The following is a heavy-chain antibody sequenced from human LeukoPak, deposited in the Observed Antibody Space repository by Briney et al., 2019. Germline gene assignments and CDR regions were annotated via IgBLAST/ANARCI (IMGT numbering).Heavy chain of an antibody. V-gene: IGHV4-59*12. D-gene: IGHD3-22*01. CDR3: ARGGTSSGYYYHDAFDI. CDR1: GVSISSYY. J-gene: IGHJ3*02. Sequence: SETLSLTCSVSGVSISSYYWSWIRQPPGQGLEWIGYIYGSGSANYNPSLKSRVTISVDTSTNQFSLKLSSVTAADTAVYYCARGGTSSGYYYHDAFDIWGQGTMVTVSS. CDR2: IYGSGSA.